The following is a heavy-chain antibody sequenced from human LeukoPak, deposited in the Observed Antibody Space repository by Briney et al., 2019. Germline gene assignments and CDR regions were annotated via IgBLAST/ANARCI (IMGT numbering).Heavy chain of an antibody. CDR2: ITGDGNGI. CDR3: ARDAYTTTSNWLDP. J-gene: IGHJ5*02. CDR1: GFTLNKYW. Sequence: GGSLRLSCEASGFTLNKYWMHWVRQAPGKGLVWVSRITGDGNGIVYADSVKGRFTVSRDDAKNTLFLQMNSLRVEDTAIYYCARDAYTTTSNWLDPWGRGTLVTVSS. D-gene: IGHD4-17*01. V-gene: IGHV3-74*01.